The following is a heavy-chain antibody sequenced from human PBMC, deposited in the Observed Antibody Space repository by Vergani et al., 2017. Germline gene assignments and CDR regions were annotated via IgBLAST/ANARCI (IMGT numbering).Heavy chain of an antibody. CDR2: IRNKAYGVTT. CDR3: SSGRSYCVGYSVY. J-gene: IGHJ4*02. D-gene: IGHD1-26*01. CDR1: GFPFGDYA. Sequence: EVQLVESGGGLVPPGRSLRPSCAAPGFPFGDYAMTWARQAPGKGREWVAFIRNKAYGVTTEYAASVKGQFTISRDDSKRLAYLQLSGRKTEDTTVYFCSSGRSYCVGYSVYSGQRALITVSS. V-gene: IGHV3-49*04.